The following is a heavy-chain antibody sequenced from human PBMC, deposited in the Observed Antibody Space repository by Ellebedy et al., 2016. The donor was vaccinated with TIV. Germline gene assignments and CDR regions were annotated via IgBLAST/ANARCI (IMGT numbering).Heavy chain of an antibody. CDR1: GFTFSSYS. D-gene: IGHD3-3*01. V-gene: IGHV3-21*01. Sequence: GESLKISCAASGFTFSSYSMNWVRQAPGKGLEWVSSISSSSSYIYYADSVKGRFTISRDNAKNSLYLQMNSLRAEDTAVYYCARSFTIFGVAYDAFDIWGQGTMVTVSS. CDR3: ARSFTIFGVAYDAFDI. J-gene: IGHJ3*02. CDR2: ISSSSSYI.